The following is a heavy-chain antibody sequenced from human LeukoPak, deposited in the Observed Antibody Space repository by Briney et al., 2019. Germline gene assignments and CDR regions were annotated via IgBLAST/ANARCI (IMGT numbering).Heavy chain of an antibody. CDR1: AGSFSGYY. CDR3: ARGYSKGYYYMDV. Sequence: PSETLSLICAVYAGSFSGYYWSWIRQPPGKGLEWIGKINHGGSTNYNPSLKSRVTISVDTSKNQFSLKLSSVTAADTAVYYCARGYSKGYYYMDVWGKGTTVTVSS. CDR2: INHGGST. V-gene: IGHV4-34*01. D-gene: IGHD4-11*01. J-gene: IGHJ6*03.